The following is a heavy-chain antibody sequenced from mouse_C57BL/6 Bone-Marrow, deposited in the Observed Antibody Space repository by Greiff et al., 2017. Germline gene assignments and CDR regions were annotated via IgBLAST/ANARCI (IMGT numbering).Heavy chain of an antibody. CDR2: IDPENGDT. CDR1: GFNIKDDY. CDR3: YGYYVHWYCDV. V-gene: IGHV14-4*01. Sequence: EVQLQQSGAELVRPGASVKLSCTASGFNIKDDYMHWVKQRPEQGLEWIGWIDPENGDTVYASKFQGKATITADTSSNTAYLQLSSLTSEDTAVYYCYGYYVHWYCDVWGTGTTVTVAS. D-gene: IGHD2-3*01. J-gene: IGHJ1*03.